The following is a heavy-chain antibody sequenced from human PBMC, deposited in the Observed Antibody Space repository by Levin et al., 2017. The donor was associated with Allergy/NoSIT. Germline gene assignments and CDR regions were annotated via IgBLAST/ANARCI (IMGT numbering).Heavy chain of an antibody. D-gene: IGHD4-17*01. CDR1: GFTFSTYS. Sequence: GESLKISCAASGFTFSTYSMNWVRQAPGKGLEWVSSISRTSDYIYYADSVRGRFTISRDNARNSLHLQMNSLTVEDTAVYYCARDVTTLTYYAMDVWGQGTTVTVSS. J-gene: IGHJ6*02. CDR2: ISRTSDYI. V-gene: IGHV3-21*06. CDR3: ARDVTTLTYYAMDV.